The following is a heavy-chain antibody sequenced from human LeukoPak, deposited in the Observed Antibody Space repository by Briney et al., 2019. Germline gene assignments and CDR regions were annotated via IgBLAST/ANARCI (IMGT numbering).Heavy chain of an antibody. CDR3: ARVRSSSWYDAFDI. D-gene: IGHD6-13*01. CDR2: IKQDGSEK. Sequence: GGSLRLSCAASGFTFSSYWMSWVRQAPGEGLEWVANIKQDGSEKYYVDSVKGRFTISRDNAKNSLYLQMNSLRAEDTAVYYCARVRSSSWYDAFDIWGQGTMVTVSS. CDR1: GFTFSSYW. V-gene: IGHV3-7*01. J-gene: IGHJ3*02.